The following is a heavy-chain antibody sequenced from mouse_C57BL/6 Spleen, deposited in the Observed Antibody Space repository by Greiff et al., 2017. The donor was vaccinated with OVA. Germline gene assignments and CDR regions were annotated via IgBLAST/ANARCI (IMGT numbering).Heavy chain of an antibody. V-gene: IGHV1-69*01. Sequence: VQLQQPGAELVMPGASVKLSCKASGYTFTSYWMHWVKQRPGQGLEWIGEIDPSDSYTNYNQKFKGKSTLTVDKSSSTAYMQLSSLTSEDSAVYYCARSDDYHYAMDYWGQGTSVTVSS. CDR2: IDPSDSYT. J-gene: IGHJ4*01. CDR1: GYTFTSYW. D-gene: IGHD2-4*01. CDR3: ARSDDYHYAMDY.